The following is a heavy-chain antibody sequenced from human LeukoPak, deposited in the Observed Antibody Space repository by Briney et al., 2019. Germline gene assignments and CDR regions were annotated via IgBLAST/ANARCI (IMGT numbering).Heavy chain of an antibody. CDR1: GFTFSSYV. V-gene: IGHV3-33*01. CDR2: IWYDGSNK. D-gene: IGHD6-13*01. J-gene: IGHJ4*02. CDR3: ARDAVYSSSWQYY. Sequence: GGSLRLSCAASGFTFSSYVMHWVRQAPGKGLEWVAVIWYDGSNKYYADSVKGRFTISRDNSKSTLYLQMNSLRAEDTAVYYCARDAVYSSSWQYYWGQGTLVTVSS.